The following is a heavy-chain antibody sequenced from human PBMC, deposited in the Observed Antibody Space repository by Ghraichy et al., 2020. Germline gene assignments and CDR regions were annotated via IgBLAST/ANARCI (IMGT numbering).Heavy chain of an antibody. CDR1: GGSISSGGYY. V-gene: IGHV4-31*03. Sequence: SETLSLTCTVSGGSISSGGYYWSWIRQHPGKGLEWIGYIYYSGSTYYNPSLKSRVTISVDTSKNQFSLKLSSVTAADTAVYYCARMAPPAYYYYGMDVWGQGTTVTVSS. CDR2: IYYSGST. J-gene: IGHJ6*02. D-gene: IGHD5-24*01. CDR3: ARMAPPAYYYYGMDV.